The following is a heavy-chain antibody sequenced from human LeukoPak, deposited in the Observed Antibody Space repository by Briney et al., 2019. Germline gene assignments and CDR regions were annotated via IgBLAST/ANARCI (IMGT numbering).Heavy chain of an antibody. V-gene: IGHV4-30-4*07. CDR1: GGSISSGGYS. Sequence: KASETLSLTCAVSGGSISSGGYSWSWIRQPPGKGLEWIGYISYSGSTYYNPSLKSRVAISVDTSKNQFSLKLRSVTAADTAVYYCARVDRYDLYFDYWGQGTLVTVSS. J-gene: IGHJ4*02. D-gene: IGHD3-3*01. CDR2: ISYSGST. CDR3: ARVDRYDLYFDY.